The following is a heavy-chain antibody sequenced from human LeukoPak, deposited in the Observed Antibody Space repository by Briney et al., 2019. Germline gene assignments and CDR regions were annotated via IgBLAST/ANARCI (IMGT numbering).Heavy chain of an antibody. Sequence: SETLFLTCTCSGGSIRSYYWTWIRQPPGKGLEWMGFIYYTGSTNYNPSVKSRVTISVDTSKNQFSLRLTSVTAADTAVYSCARVGLGDGATNGLDYWGQGTLVTVSS. CDR2: IYYTGST. J-gene: IGHJ4*02. CDR1: GGSIRSYY. CDR3: ARVGLGDGATNGLDY. V-gene: IGHV4-59*01. D-gene: IGHD1-1*01.